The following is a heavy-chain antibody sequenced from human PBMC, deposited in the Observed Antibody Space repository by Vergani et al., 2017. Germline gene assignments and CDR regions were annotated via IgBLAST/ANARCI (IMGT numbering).Heavy chain of an antibody. D-gene: IGHD5-18*01. V-gene: IGHV3-23*04. CDR3: AKGQLGYSYCRLDY. CDR1: GFTFSSYA. J-gene: IGHJ4*02. CDR2: ISGSGGST. Sequence: VQLVESGGGVVQPGRSLRLSCAASGFTFSSYAMSWVRQAPGKGLEWVSAISGSGGSTYYADSVKGRFTISRDNSKNTLYLQMNSLRAEDTAVYYCAKGQLGYSYCRLDYWGQGTLVTVSS.